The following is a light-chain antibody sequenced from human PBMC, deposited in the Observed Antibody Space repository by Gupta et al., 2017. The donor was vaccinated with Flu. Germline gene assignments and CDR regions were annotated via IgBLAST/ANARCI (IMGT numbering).Light chain of an antibody. V-gene: IGKV2-28*01. J-gene: IGKJ4*01. CDR3: RQALPTPLT. CDR2: LGS. Sequence: VTPGGPASISCRSRKSLLDSSGYNYLDWYVQKPGQSPQLLILLGSNRAPGVPDRFSGSGSGTDFTLKISIVEAEDVGTYYCRQALPTPLTFGGGTKVEI. CDR1: KSLLDSSGYNY.